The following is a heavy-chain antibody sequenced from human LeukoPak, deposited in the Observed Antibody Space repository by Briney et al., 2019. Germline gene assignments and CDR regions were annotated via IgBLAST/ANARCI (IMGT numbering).Heavy chain of an antibody. Sequence: SETLSLTCTVSGGSISSGSYFWSWIRQPAGKGLEWIGRIYTSGSTNYNPSLKSRVTISLDTSKNQFSLKLNSVTAADTAVYFCARAVAYYDSSGYYYILEYWGQGTLVTVSS. V-gene: IGHV4-61*02. CDR3: ARAVAYYDSSGYYYILEY. J-gene: IGHJ4*02. D-gene: IGHD3-22*01. CDR1: GGSISSGSYF. CDR2: IYTSGST.